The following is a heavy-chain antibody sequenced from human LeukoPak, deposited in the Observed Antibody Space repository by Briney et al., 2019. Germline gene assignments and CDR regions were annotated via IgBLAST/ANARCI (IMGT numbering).Heavy chain of an antibody. V-gene: IGHV3-23*01. CDR3: AKASGEDWLLSFDY. D-gene: IGHD3-3*01. J-gene: IGHJ4*02. Sequence: GGSLRLSCAASGFTFSNYAMSWVRQAPGKGLEWVSAIGGSGGSTYYADSVKGRFTISRDNSKNTLYLQMNSLRAEDTAVYYCAKASGEDWLLSFDYWGQGTLVTVSS. CDR2: IGGSGGST. CDR1: GFTFSNYA.